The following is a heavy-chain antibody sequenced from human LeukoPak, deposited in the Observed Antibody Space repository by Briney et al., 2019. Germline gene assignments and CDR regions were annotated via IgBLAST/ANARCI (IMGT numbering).Heavy chain of an antibody. CDR1: GYTFTGYY. J-gene: IGHJ5*02. V-gene: IGHV1-2*02. D-gene: IGHD3-22*01. Sequence: GASVKVSCKASGYTFTGYYMHWVRQAPGQGLEWMGWINPNSGGTNYAQKFQGRVTMTRDTSISTAYMELSRLRSDDTAVYYCARDMAITMIVVVTGFDPWGQGTLVTVSS. CDR2: INPNSGGT. CDR3: ARDMAITMIVVVTGFDP.